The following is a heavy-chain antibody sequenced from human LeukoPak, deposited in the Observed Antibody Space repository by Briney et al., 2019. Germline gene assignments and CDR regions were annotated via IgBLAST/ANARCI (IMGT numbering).Heavy chain of an antibody. D-gene: IGHD1-26*01. CDR3: ARLSGSYWDYFDY. Sequence: HGESLKISCKGSRYTFTSYWIGWVRQMPGKGLEWMGIIYPGDSDTRYSPSFQGQVTISADKSTSTAYLQWSSLKASDTAMYYCARLSGSYWDYFDYWGRGTLVTVPS. CDR1: RYTFTSYW. J-gene: IGHJ4*02. V-gene: IGHV5-51*01. CDR2: IYPGDSDT.